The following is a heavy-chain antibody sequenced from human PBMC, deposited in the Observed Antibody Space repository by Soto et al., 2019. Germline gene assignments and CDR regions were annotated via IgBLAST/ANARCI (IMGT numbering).Heavy chain of an antibody. V-gene: IGHV4-59*01. CDR1: GGSISSYY. Sequence: SETLSLTCTVSGGSISSYYWSWIRQPPGKGLEWIGYIYYSGSTNCNPSLKSRVTISVDTSKNQFSLKLSSVTAADTAVYYCARQQRLVLNAFDIWGQGTMVTVS. CDR2: IYYSGST. J-gene: IGHJ3*02. CDR3: ARQQRLVLNAFDI. D-gene: IGHD6-13*01.